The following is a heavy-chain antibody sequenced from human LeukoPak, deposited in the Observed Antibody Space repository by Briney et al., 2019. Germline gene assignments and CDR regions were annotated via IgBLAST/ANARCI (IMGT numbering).Heavy chain of an antibody. CDR3: ARDWSLMDY. CDR1: GFIFSDYG. D-gene: IGHD3-16*01. V-gene: IGHV3-30*03. CDR2: MSSDGTNE. J-gene: IGHJ4*02. Sequence: GGSLRLSCAASGFIFSDYGMHWVRQAPGKGLECVAVMSSDGTNEYYADSVKGRFIISRDKSKNTLYLLLTSLRVEDTALYYCARDWSLMDYWGQGTLVTVSS.